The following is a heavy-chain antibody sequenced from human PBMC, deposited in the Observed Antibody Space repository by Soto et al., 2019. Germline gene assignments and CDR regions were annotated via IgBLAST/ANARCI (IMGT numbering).Heavy chain of an antibody. Sequence: QVQLVESGGGVVQPGRSLRLSCAASGFTFSSYAMHWVRQAPGKGLEWVAVISYDGSNKYYADAVKGRFTISRDKSENTRYLQMNSLRPGDTAVYYCAREFIVGRVGGRDVWGQGTTVTVSS. CDR1: GFTFSSYA. CDR2: ISYDGSNK. V-gene: IGHV3-30-3*01. CDR3: AREFIVGRVGGRDV. D-gene: IGHD3-22*01. J-gene: IGHJ6*02.